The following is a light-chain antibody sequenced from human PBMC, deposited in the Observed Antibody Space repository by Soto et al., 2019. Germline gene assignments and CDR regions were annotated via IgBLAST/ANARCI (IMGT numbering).Light chain of an antibody. J-gene: IGLJ1*01. V-gene: IGLV3-21*02. CDR2: DDS. CDR3: QVWDSSSDHYV. CDR1: NIGSKS. Sequence: SYELTQPPSVSVAPGQTARITCGGNNIGSKSVHWNQQKPGQAPVLVVYDDSYRPSGIPERFSGSNSGNTATLTISRVEAGDEADYYCQVWDSSSDHYVFGTGAKLTVL.